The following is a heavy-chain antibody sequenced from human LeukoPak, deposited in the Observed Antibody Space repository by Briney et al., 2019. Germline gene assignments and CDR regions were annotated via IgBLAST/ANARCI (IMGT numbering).Heavy chain of an antibody. CDR1: GFTFSSYS. D-gene: IGHD3-10*01. CDR2: ISSSSSYI. Sequence: GGSLRLSCAASGFTFSSYSMNWVRQAPGKGLEWVSSISSSSSYIYYADSVKGRFTISRDNAKNSLSLQMNSLRAEDTAVYYCARGMGSITMVRGVRDFDYWGQGTLVTVSS. V-gene: IGHV3-21*01. J-gene: IGHJ4*02. CDR3: ARGMGSITMVRGVRDFDY.